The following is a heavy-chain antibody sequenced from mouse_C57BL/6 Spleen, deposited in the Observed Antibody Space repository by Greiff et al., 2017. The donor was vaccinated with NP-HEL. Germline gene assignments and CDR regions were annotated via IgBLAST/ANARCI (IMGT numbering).Heavy chain of an antibody. Sequence: VQLQQSGAELARPGASVKLSCKASGYTFTSYGISWVKQRTGQGLEWIGEIYPRSGNTYYNEKFKGKATLTADKSSSTAYMELRSLTSEDSAVYFCGLYGNSYAMDYWGQGTSVTVSS. D-gene: IGHD2-1*01. CDR3: GLYGNSYAMDY. CDR2: IYPRSGNT. CDR1: GYTFTSYG. J-gene: IGHJ4*01. V-gene: IGHV1-81*01.